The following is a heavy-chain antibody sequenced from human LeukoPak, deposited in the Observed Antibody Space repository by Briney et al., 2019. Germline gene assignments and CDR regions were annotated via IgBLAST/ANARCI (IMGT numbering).Heavy chain of an antibody. V-gene: IGHV5-51*01. CDR2: IYPGDSDT. CDR3: ARQRSTAYYDSSGLPYDAFDI. J-gene: IGHJ3*02. D-gene: IGHD3-22*01. Sequence: GESLKISCKDSGYKFTRRWIGWVRQMPGKGLEWMGIIYPGDSDTRYSPSFQGQVTISADKSISTAYLQWSSLKASDTAMYYCARQRSTAYYDSSGLPYDAFDIWGQGTMVTVSS. CDR1: GYKFTRRW.